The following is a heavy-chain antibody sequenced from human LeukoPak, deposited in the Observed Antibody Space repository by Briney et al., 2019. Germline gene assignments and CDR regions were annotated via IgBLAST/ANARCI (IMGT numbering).Heavy chain of an antibody. V-gene: IGHV3-9*01. CDR2: ISWNSGSI. Sequence: GRSLRLSCAASGFTFDDYAVHWVRQAPGKGLEWVSGISWNSGSIGYADSVKGRFTISRDNAKNSLYLQMNSLRAEDTALYYCTKTYSSGWAFDYWGQGTLVTVSS. D-gene: IGHD6-19*01. CDR3: TKTYSSGWAFDY. J-gene: IGHJ4*02. CDR1: GFTFDDYA.